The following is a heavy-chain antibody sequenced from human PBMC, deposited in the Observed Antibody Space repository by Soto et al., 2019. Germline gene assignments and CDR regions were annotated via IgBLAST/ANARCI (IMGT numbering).Heavy chain of an antibody. CDR3: ARDLPINWRGDCNFDF. J-gene: IGHJ4*02. Sequence: QVQLVESGGGVVQSGGSLRLSCGGSGFIFSRYGMHWVRQAPGKGLEWVTGISYDGGERFYADSVKGRFTISRDNSKNRLDLEMSSLRPEDTAVYYCARDLPINWRGDCNFDFWGQGALVTVSS. CDR2: ISYDGGER. V-gene: IGHV3-30*03. D-gene: IGHD2-21*02. CDR1: GFIFSRYG.